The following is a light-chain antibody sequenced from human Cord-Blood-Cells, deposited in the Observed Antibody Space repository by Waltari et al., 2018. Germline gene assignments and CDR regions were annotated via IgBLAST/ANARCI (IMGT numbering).Light chain of an antibody. J-gene: IGLJ2*01. CDR1: SGSIASNY. V-gene: IGLV6-57*03. CDR3: QSYDSSNVV. Sequence: NFMLTQPHSVSESPGKTVTISCTRSSGSIASNYVQWYQQRPGSAPTPVIYEDNQRPSAVPDRFSGSIDSASNSASLTISGLKTEDEADYYCQSYDSSNVVFGGGTKLTVL. CDR2: EDN.